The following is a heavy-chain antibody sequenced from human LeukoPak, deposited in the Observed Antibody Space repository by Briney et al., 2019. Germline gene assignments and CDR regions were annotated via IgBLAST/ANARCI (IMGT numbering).Heavy chain of an antibody. CDR1: GGSISSSSYY. D-gene: IGHD6-13*01. CDR2: IYYSGST. Sequence: SETLSLTCTVSGGSISSSSYYWGWIRRPPGKGLEWLGSIYYSGSTYYNPSLKSRVTISVDTSKNQFSLKLSSVTAADTAVYYCARLPLGGIAAAGNYYWGQGALVTVSS. V-gene: IGHV4-39*01. CDR3: ARLPLGGIAAAGNYY. J-gene: IGHJ4*02.